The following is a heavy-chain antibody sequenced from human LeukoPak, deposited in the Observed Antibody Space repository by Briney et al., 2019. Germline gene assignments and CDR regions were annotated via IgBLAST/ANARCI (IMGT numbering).Heavy chain of an antibody. J-gene: IGHJ3*02. CDR2: IKQDGSEK. CDR3: ARVYDFWSGYGGAFDI. D-gene: IGHD3-3*01. Sequence: GGSLRLSCAASGFTFSSYWMSWVRQAPGKGLEWVANIKQDGSEKYYVDSVKGRFTISRDNAKNSLYLQMNSLRAEDTAVYYCARVYDFWSGYGGAFDIWGQGTMVTVSS. V-gene: IGHV3-7*01. CDR1: GFTFSSYW.